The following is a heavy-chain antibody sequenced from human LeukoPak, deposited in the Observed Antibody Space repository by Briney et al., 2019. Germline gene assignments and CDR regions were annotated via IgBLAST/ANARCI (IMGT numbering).Heavy chain of an antibody. J-gene: IGHJ4*02. D-gene: IGHD1-26*01. CDR1: GGSISSSSSS. CDR2: IYNSGST. Sequence: PSETLSLTCTVSGGSISSSSSSWGWIRQPPGKGLEWIASIYNSGSTFYRPPLKGRVTISADTSKNQLSLSLSSVTASDTAVYYCASRRGGSGSYFSFWGQGTLVTVSS. V-gene: IGHV4-39*01. CDR3: ASRRGGSGSYFSF.